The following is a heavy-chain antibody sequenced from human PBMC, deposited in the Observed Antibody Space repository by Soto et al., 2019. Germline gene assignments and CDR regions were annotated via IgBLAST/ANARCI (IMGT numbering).Heavy chain of an antibody. J-gene: IGHJ4*02. Sequence: EEQLLQSGGALVQPGGSLRLSCAASGFTFTSFTMNWVRQAPGKGLEWVSAISGSGYNTYDADSVRGRFTISRDNSKNMLYLQMNSLRGDDTAVYFCAKSIRTTLSVYDYWGQGALVTVFS. CDR3: AKSIRTTLSVYDY. CDR2: ISGSGYNT. D-gene: IGHD4-17*01. CDR1: GFTFTSFT. V-gene: IGHV3-23*01.